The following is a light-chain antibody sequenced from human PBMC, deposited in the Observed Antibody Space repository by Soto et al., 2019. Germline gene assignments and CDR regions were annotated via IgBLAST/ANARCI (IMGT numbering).Light chain of an antibody. J-gene: IGKJ1*01. CDR1: QNNKNY. Sequence: DIVMTPSPAYLAVSLGERATINCKSSQNNKNYLAWYQQKTGQPPKLLIDWASTRASGVPDRFSGSGSGTDFTLTISSLQAEDVGIYYCQDYYSSWTFGQGTKVDIK. CDR3: QDYYSSWT. CDR2: WAS. V-gene: IGKV4-1*01.